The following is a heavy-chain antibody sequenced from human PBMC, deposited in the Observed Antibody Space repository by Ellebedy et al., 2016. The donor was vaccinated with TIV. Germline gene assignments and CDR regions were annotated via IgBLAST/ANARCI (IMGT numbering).Heavy chain of an antibody. CDR1: GGSFRGYH. D-gene: IGHD1-1*01. J-gene: IGHJ3*02. CDR2: INHGGVT. V-gene: IGHV4-34*01. Sequence: MPSETLSLTCAIYGGSFRGYHFNWIRQSPGKWLEWIGEINHGGVTNDNPSLKSRVTASVYTSKNQFSLNVSSVTAADTAMYYCVITEFGTDALDIWGQGSMVTVSS. CDR3: VITEFGTDALDI.